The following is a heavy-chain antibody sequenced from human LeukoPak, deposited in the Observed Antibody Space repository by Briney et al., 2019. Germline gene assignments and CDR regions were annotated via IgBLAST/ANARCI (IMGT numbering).Heavy chain of an antibody. J-gene: IGHJ3*02. D-gene: IGHD3-10*02. CDR1: GGSFSGYY. V-gene: IGHV4-34*01. Sequence: SETLSLTCAVYGGSFSGYYWSWIRQPPGKGLEWIGEINHSGSTNYIPSLKSRVTISVDTSKNQFSLKLSSVTAADTAVYYCARAVYYYGRAAFDIWGQETMVTVSS. CDR2: INHSGST. CDR3: ARAVYYYGRAAFDI.